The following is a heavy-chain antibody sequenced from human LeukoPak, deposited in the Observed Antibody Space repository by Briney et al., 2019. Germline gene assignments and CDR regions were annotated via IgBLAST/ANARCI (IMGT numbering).Heavy chain of an antibody. CDR3: ARDSVEVRGVIIPYYFDY. CDR1: GFTFSSYA. D-gene: IGHD3-10*01. Sequence: GGSLRLSCAASGFTFSSYAMHWVRQAPGKGLEWVAVISYDGSNKYYADSVKSRFTISRDNSKNTLYLQMNSLRAEDTAVYYCARDSVEVRGVIIPYYFDYWGQGTLVTVSS. CDR2: ISYDGSNK. J-gene: IGHJ4*02. V-gene: IGHV3-30-3*01.